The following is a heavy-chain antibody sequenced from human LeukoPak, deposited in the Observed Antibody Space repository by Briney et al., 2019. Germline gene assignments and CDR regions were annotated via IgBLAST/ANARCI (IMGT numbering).Heavy chain of an antibody. D-gene: IGHD1-26*01. Sequence: GASVKVSCKASGGTFSSYAISWVRQAPGQGLEWMGGIIPIFGTANYAQKFQGRVTITADESTSTAYTELSSLRSEDTAVYYCARGGFGSYYTEFDYWGQGTLVTVSS. CDR2: IIPIFGTA. CDR1: GGTFSSYA. V-gene: IGHV1-69*13. J-gene: IGHJ4*02. CDR3: ARGGFGSYYTEFDY.